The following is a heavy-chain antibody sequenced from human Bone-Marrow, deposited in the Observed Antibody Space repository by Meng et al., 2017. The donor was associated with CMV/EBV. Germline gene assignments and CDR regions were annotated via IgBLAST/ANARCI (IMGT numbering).Heavy chain of an antibody. CDR2: MNPNSGNT. D-gene: IGHD3-22*01. CDR3: ARVPQYDSSGYYSP. Sequence: ASVKVSCKASGYTFTSYDINWVRQATGQGLEWMGWMNPNSGNTGYAQKFQGRVTITRNTSISTAYMELSSLRSEDTAVYYCARVPQYDSSGYYSPWGQGTLVTVSS. CDR1: GYTFTSYD. J-gene: IGHJ5*02. V-gene: IGHV1-8*01.